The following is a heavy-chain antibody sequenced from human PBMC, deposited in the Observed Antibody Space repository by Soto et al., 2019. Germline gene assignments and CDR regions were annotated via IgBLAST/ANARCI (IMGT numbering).Heavy chain of an antibody. Sequence: VKPCWKACVNSNANTVMQWVRQAPAQEIEWMGIINPSGGSTSYAQKFQSRVTMTRDTSTSTVYMELSSLRSEDTAEYYCARLLKDSSSPNGLLAPPGQRS. J-gene: IGHJ5*02. D-gene: IGHD6-13*01. CDR2: INPSGGST. CDR3: ARLLKDSSSPNGLLAP. CDR1: VNSNANTV. V-gene: IGHV1-46*01.